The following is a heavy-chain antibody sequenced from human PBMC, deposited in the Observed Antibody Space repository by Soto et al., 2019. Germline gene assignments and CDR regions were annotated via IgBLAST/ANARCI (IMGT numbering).Heavy chain of an antibody. V-gene: IGHV3-30*18. J-gene: IGHJ6*02. CDR1: GCTFSSYG. D-gene: IGHD6-13*01. Sequence: GSLVRACSAYGCTFSSYGMRWVRPAAGKGLEWVAVISYYGSNKYYADSVKVRFTISRDNSKNTLYLQMNSLRAEDTAVYYCAKVRIPAALYYYYGMDVWGQGTMVTVSS. CDR3: AKVRIPAALYYYYGMDV. CDR2: ISYYGSNK.